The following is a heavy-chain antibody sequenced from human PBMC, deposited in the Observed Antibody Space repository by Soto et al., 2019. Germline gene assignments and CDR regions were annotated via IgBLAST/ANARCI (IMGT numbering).Heavy chain of an antibody. CDR1: GYTLTELS. CDR2: FDPEDGET. D-gene: IGHD6-13*01. CDR3: ATIRIAAAGGWYYYGMDV. Sequence: ASVKVSCKVSGYTLTELSMHWVRQAPGKGLEWMGGFDPEDGETIYAQKFQGRVTMTEDTSTDTAYMELSSLRSEDTAVYYCATIRIAAAGGWYYYGMDVWGQGTTVTVSS. J-gene: IGHJ6*02. V-gene: IGHV1-24*01.